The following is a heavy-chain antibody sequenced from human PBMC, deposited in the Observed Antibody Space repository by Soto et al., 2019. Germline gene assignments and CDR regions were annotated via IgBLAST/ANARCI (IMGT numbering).Heavy chain of an antibody. J-gene: IGHJ4*02. CDR3: ARDAAVPGESDRFDY. D-gene: IGHD6-19*01. V-gene: IGHV4-4*02. Sequence: SETLSLTCAVSGDSVTSNVWWSWIRQPPGRELEWIGEAYHNGLTDYNPSLKSRVTMSVDTSKNEFSLKLTSLTAADTAIYYCARDAAVPGESDRFDYWGQGILVTVSS. CDR1: GDSVTSNVW. CDR2: AYHNGLT.